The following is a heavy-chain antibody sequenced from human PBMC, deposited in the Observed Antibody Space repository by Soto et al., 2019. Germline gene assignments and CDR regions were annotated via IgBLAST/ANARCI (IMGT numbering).Heavy chain of an antibody. CDR3: ASLDPFDY. V-gene: IGHV3-53*01. J-gene: IGHJ4*02. CDR1: GFTVTSNY. CDR2: IYSGGST. Sequence: EVQLVESGGGLIQPGGSLRLSCAASGFTVTSNYMSWVRQAPGKGLEWVSVIYSGGSTSYADSVKGRFTISRDNSKNTLYLQRNRLRAEDTAVDYCASLDPFDYWGQGTLVTVSS.